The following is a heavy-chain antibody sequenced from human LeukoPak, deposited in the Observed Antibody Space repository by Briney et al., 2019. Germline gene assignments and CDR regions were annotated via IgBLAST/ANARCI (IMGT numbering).Heavy chain of an antibody. CDR3: AKNYYDSSGYYFDY. CDR1: GFTVSSNY. D-gene: IGHD3-22*01. CDR2: IYSGGST. V-gene: IGHV3-53*01. Sequence: GGSLRLSCAASGFTVSSNYMSWVRQAPGKGLEWVSVIYSGGSTYYADSVKGRFTISRDSSKNTLYLQMNSLRAEDTALYYCAKNYYDSSGYYFDYWGQGTLVTVSS. J-gene: IGHJ4*02.